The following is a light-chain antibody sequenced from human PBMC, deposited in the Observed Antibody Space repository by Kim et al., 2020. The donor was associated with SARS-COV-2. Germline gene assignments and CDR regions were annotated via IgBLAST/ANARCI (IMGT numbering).Light chain of an antibody. CDR3: QAWDSSNVV. J-gene: IGLJ3*02. CDR2: QDN. V-gene: IGLV3-1*01. CDR1: KLGDKY. Sequence: SASPGHTARITCSGDKLGDKYVSWYQQRPGQAPVVVIYQDNKRPSGIHRRLSCSNAGNTATLTISRTQAADEADYYCQAWDSSNVVFGGGTKLTVL.